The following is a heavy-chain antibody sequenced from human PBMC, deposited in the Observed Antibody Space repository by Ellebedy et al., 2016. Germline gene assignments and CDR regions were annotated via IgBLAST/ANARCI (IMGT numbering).Heavy chain of an antibody. V-gene: IGHV3-48*01. CDR2: ISSSSSTI. Sequence: GESLKISCAASGFTVSTNYMNWVRQAPGKGLEWVSYISSSSSTIYYADSVKGRFTISRDNAKNSLYLQMNSLRAEDTAVYYCARGYGGNSRWFDPWGQGTLVTVSS. D-gene: IGHD4-23*01. CDR1: GFTVSTNY. J-gene: IGHJ5*02. CDR3: ARGYGGNSRWFDP.